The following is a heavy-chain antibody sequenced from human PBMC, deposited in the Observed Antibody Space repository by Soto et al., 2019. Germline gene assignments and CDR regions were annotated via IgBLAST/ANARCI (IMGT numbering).Heavy chain of an antibody. V-gene: IGHV3-30*18. CDR1: GFTFSDYG. CDR3: AKGRGSGWCRDVEY. J-gene: IGHJ4*02. Sequence: QVHLVESGGGVVQPGRSLRLSCAASGFTFSDYGMHWVRQAPGKGLEWVAVTSYDGDNTYYADSLKGRFTISRDNSKNTLYLQMNSLRAEDTAVYYCAKGRGSGWCRDVEYWGQGTLVTVS. CDR2: TSYDGDNT. D-gene: IGHD6-19*01.